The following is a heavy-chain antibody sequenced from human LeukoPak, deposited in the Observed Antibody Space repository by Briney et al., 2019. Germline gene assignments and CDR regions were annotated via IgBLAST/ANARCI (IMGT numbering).Heavy chain of an antibody. CDR3: ARDGSTVVTPFDY. CDR1: GGTFSSYA. V-gene: IGHV1-2*02. D-gene: IGHD4-23*01. J-gene: IGHJ4*02. Sequence: GSSVKVSCKASGGTFSSYAISWVRQAPGQGLEWMGWINPNSGGTNYAQKFQGRVTMTRDTSISTAYMELSRLRSDDTAVYYCARDGSTVVTPFDYWGQGTLVTVSS. CDR2: INPNSGGT.